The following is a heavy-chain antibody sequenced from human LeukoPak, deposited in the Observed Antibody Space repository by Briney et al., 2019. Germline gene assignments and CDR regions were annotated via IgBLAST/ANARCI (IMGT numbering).Heavy chain of an antibody. V-gene: IGHV5-51*01. Sequence: GESLKISCKCSGYNFIKLWIGWVRQKPGKGLELMGLIYPEDSDTRYSPSFQGQVTISADKSIDTTYVHWSSLKASDTAMYYCARAYGSGSYIIWFDPWGQGTLVTVSS. CDR3: ARAYGSGSYIIWFDP. CDR1: GYNFIKLW. CDR2: IYPEDSDT. D-gene: IGHD3-10*01. J-gene: IGHJ5*02.